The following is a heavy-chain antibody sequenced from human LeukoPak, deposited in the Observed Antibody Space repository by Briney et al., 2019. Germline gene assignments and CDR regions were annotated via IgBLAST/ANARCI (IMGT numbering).Heavy chain of an antibody. CDR1: GGSISSYY. J-gene: IGHJ4*02. CDR3: ARHGYASGSGYFEY. Sequence: SETLSLTCTVSGGSISSYYWCWIRQPPGKGLEWIGYIYNCGNTNYNPSLASRVTISVDTSSNRFSLTLHSVTAADTAVYYCARHGYASGSGYFEYWGQGTLVTVSS. D-gene: IGHD3-10*01. V-gene: IGHV4-59*08. CDR2: IYNCGNT.